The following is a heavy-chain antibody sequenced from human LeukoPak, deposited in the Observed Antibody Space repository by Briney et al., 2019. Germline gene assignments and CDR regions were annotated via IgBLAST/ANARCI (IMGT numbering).Heavy chain of an antibody. V-gene: IGHV4-34*01. CDR1: GGSFSGYY. J-gene: IGHJ3*02. CDR3: ARPTPEDDAFDI. Sequence: PSETLSLTCAVYGGSFSGYYWSWIRQPPGKGLEWIGEINHSGSTNYNPSLKSRVTISVGTPKNQFSLKLSSVTAADTAVYYCARPTPEDDAFDIWGQGTMVTVSS. CDR2: INHSGST.